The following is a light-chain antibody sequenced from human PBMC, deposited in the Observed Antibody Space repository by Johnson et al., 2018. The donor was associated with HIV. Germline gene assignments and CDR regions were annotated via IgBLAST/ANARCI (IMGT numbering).Light chain of an antibody. CDR3: GTWDSRLSVYV. J-gene: IGLJ1*01. CDR2: DTD. V-gene: IGLV1-51*01. CDR1: SSNIGNNF. Sequence: QSVLTQPPSVSAAPGQKVTVSCSGSSSNIGNNFVSWYQQVPGTAPKLLIYDTDKRPSGIPNRFSGSKSGTSATLGITGLPTGDEADYYCGTWDSRLSVYVFGTGTNVTVL.